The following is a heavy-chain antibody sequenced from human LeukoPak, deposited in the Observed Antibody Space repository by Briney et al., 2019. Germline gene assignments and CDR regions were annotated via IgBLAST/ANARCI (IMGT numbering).Heavy chain of an antibody. CDR1: GGSIRSSSFY. Sequence: SETLSLTCSVSGGSIRSSSFYWGWIRQPPGKGLEWIGSIYYSGSTYYNPSLKSRVTISVDRSKNQFSLKLSSVTAADTAVYYCARGSGVYGSGSFLFDYWGQGTLVTVSS. J-gene: IGHJ4*02. CDR2: IYYSGST. CDR3: ARGSGVYGSGSFLFDY. D-gene: IGHD3-10*01. V-gene: IGHV4-39*07.